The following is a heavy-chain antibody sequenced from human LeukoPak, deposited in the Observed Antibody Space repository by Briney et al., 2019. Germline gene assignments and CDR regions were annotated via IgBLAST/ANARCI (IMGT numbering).Heavy chain of an antibody. CDR3: ARVGTYYYDRSEVPLSFDI. CDR2: INHSGST. CDR1: GGSFSGYY. D-gene: IGHD3-22*01. V-gene: IGHV4-34*01. Sequence: PSETLSLTCAVYGGSFSGYYWSWIRQPPGKGLEWIGEINHSGSTNYNPSLKSRVTISVDTSKNQFSLKLSSVTAADTAVYYCARVGTYYYDRSEVPLSFDIWGQGTMVTVSS. J-gene: IGHJ3*02.